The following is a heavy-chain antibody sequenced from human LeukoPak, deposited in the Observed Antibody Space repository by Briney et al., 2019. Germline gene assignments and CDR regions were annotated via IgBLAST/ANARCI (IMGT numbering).Heavy chain of an antibody. CDR3: AREFIGSDAFDI. Sequence: KPGGSLRLSCAASGFTFSDYFMSWIRQAPGKGLEWVSYISSSGSTIYYADSVKGRFTISRDNAKNSPYLQMNSLRAEDTAVYYCAREFIGSDAFDIWGQGTMVTVSS. D-gene: IGHD3-10*01. CDR1: GFTFSDYF. J-gene: IGHJ3*02. CDR2: ISSSGSTI. V-gene: IGHV3-11*01.